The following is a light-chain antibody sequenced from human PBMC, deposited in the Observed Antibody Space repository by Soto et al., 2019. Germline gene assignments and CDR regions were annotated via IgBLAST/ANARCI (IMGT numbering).Light chain of an antibody. CDR2: EGI. V-gene: IGLV2-23*01. Sequence: QSVLTQPASVSGSPGQSITISCTGTTSDVGNYNFVSWYHQHPGKAPKLIIYEGIKRPSGVSTRFSGSKSGITASLTISGLQAEDEADYSCCSYAGSSTFVFGIGTKVTVL. CDR1: TSDVGNYNF. CDR3: CSYAGSSTFV. J-gene: IGLJ1*01.